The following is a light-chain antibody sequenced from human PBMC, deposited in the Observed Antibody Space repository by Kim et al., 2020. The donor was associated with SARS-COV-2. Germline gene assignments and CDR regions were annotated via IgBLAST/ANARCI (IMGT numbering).Light chain of an antibody. CDR1: SLRSYY. CDR3: NSRESGVNHVV. Sequence: ALGQKVRITCQGDSLRSYYESWYQQRPGQAPVLLIYDKNNRPSGIPDRFSGSSSGNTASLTITGAQAEDEADYYCNSRESGVNHVVFGGGTQLTVL. CDR2: DKN. V-gene: IGLV3-19*01. J-gene: IGLJ3*02.